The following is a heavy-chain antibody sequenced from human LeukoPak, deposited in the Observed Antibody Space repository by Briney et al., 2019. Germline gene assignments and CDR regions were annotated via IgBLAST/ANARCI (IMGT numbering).Heavy chain of an antibody. D-gene: IGHD3-22*01. CDR2: INQDGSEK. CDR1: GFTFSTYW. V-gene: IGHV3-7*03. CDR3: AKGSGYYDSSGYYPSPLYYYYYMDV. Sequence: GGSLRLSCAASGFTFSTYWMSWVRQAPGKGLEWVANINQDGSEKYYVDSVKGRFTISRDNAKNSLYLQMNSLRAEDTALYYCAKGSGYYDSSGYYPSPLYYYYYMDVWGKGTTVTISS. J-gene: IGHJ6*03.